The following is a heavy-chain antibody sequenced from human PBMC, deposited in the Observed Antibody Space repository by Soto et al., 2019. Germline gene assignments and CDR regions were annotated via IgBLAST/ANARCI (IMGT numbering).Heavy chain of an antibody. D-gene: IGHD2-8*01. CDR2: IYYSGST. V-gene: IGHV4-39*01. CDR3: ARLPIVLMDFDY. J-gene: IGHJ4*02. CDR1: GGSVRSSSYY. Sequence: PSETLSLTCTVSGGSVRSSSYYWGWIRQPPGKGLEWIGSIYYSGSTYYNPSLKSRVTISVDTSKNQFSLKLSSVTAADTAVYYCARLPIVLMDFDYWGQGTLVTVSS.